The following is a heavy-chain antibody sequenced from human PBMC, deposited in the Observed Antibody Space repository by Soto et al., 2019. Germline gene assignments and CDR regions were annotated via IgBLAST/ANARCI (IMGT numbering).Heavy chain of an antibody. Sequence: GGSLRLSCAASGFTVSSNYMSWVRQAPGKGLEWVSVIYSGGSTYYADSVKGRFTISRDNSKNTLYLQMNSLRAEDTAVYYCARDFGYYDSSGYYHPRPFDYWGQGTLVTVSS. J-gene: IGHJ4*02. CDR2: IYSGGST. V-gene: IGHV3-66*01. CDR1: GFTVSSNY. D-gene: IGHD3-22*01. CDR3: ARDFGYYDSSGYYHPRPFDY.